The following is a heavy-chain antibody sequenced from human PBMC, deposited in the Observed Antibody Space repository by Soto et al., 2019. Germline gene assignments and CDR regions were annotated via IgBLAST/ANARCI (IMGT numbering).Heavy chain of an antibody. V-gene: IGHV3-30-3*01. J-gene: IGHJ5*02. CDR1: GFTFSSYA. CDR3: ARGASSGWGITSSHNWFDP. Sequence: GGSLRLSCAASGFTFSSYAMHWVRQASGKGLEWVTVISDDGSNKYYADSVKGRFTISRDNSKNTLYLQMNSLRAEDTAVYYCARGASSGWGITSSHNWFDPWGQGTLVTVSS. CDR2: ISDDGSNK. D-gene: IGHD6-19*01.